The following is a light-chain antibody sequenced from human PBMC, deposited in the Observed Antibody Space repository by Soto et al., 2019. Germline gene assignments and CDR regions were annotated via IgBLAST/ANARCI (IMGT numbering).Light chain of an antibody. CDR1: QSVSSSY. CDR2: QTS. V-gene: IGKV3D-20*02. Sequence: IVLSLSPGTLSLSTGERATLSCRASQSVSSSYLAWYQHRPGQAPRLLIYQTSIRAAGIPARFSASGTGTDFTLTISDVQPEDFAVYYCHQRQSWPRTFGQGTKVDIK. J-gene: IGKJ1*01. CDR3: HQRQSWPRT.